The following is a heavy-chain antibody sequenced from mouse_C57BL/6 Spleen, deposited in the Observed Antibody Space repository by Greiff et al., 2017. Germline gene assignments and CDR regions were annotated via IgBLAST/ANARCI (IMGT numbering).Heavy chain of an antibody. Sequence: EVQVVESGAELVRPGASVKLSCTASGFNIKDDYMHWVKQRPEQGLEWIGWIDPENGDTEYASKFQGKATITADTSSNTAYLQLSSLTSEDTAVYYCTSYYYGSSHHWGQGTTLTVSS. D-gene: IGHD1-1*01. J-gene: IGHJ2*01. CDR2: IDPENGDT. CDR3: TSYYYGSSHH. V-gene: IGHV14-4*01. CDR1: GFNIKDDY.